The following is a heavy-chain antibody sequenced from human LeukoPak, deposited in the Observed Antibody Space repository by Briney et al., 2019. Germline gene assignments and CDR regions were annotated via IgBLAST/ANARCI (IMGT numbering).Heavy chain of an antibody. D-gene: IGHD1-7*01. J-gene: IGHJ4*02. V-gene: IGHV1-69*04. CDR1: GGTFISYA. Sequence: SVKVSCKASGGTFISYAISWVRQAPGQGLEWMGRIIPILGIANYAQKFQGRVTITADKSTSTAYMELSSLRSEDTAVYYCAREEVDYNWNYDPDYWGQGTLVTVSS. CDR2: IIPILGIA. CDR3: AREEVDYNWNYDPDY.